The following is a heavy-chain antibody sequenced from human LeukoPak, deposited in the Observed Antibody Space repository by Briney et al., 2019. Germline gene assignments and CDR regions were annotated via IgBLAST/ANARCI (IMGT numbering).Heavy chain of an antibody. CDR1: GFTFSGSA. Sequence: GGSLRLSCAASGFTFSGSAMHGVRQASGKGREWVGRIRSKANSYATAYAASVKGRFTISRDDLKNTAYLQMNSLKTEDTAVYYCTTPGGYYFDYWGQGTLVTVSS. CDR3: TTPGGYYFDY. D-gene: IGHD3-16*01. CDR2: IRSKANSYAT. J-gene: IGHJ4*02. V-gene: IGHV3-73*01.